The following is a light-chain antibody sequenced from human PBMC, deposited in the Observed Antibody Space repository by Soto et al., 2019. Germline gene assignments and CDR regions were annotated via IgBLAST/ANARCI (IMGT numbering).Light chain of an antibody. CDR2: DAS. Sequence: DIQLTQSPSSLSASVGDRVTITCQASQAIITYLNWFQQRPGKAPKLLIYDASHLETGVPSRFSGSGSGTAFTLTISSLQPEDVGTYYSQQYDNLPLTFGGGTKVEV. V-gene: IGKV1-33*01. CDR1: QAIITY. CDR3: QQYDNLPLT. J-gene: IGKJ4*01.